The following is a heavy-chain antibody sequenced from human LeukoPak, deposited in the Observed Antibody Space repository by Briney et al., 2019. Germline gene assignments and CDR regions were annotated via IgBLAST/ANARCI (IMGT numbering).Heavy chain of an antibody. J-gene: IGHJ6*04. CDR3: TRVEVGMGPYYYYGMDV. D-gene: IGHD1-14*01. Sequence: GASVKVSCKASGYTFTSYGISWVRQAPGQGLEWMGWISAYNGNTNYAQKLQGRVTMTTDTPTSTAYMELRSLRSDDTAVYYCTRVEVGMGPYYYYGMDVWGKGTTVTVSS. CDR1: GYTFTSYG. CDR2: ISAYNGNT. V-gene: IGHV1-18*04.